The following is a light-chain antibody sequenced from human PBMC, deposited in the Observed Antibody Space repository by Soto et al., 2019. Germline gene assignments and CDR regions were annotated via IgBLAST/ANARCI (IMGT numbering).Light chain of an antibody. CDR2: DSS. Sequence: VMTQSPATLSVSPGEGATLSCSASQSVGRSLAWYQQKPGQAPRPLIFDSSTRATGIPAKFRGSGSGTEFTLTISSLQSEDFAIFYCQQYDEWPLTFGPGTKVDI. CDR1: QSVGRS. J-gene: IGKJ3*01. CDR3: QQYDEWPLT. V-gene: IGKV3-15*01.